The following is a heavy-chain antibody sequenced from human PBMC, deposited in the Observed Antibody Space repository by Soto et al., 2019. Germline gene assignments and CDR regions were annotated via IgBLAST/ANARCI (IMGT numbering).Heavy chain of an antibody. V-gene: IGHV5-51*01. CDR1: GYSFTSYW. D-gene: IGHD3-16*01. J-gene: IGHJ6*02. CDR3: ARGGEEMATDYYGMDV. CDR2: IYPGDSDT. Sequence: GESLKISCKGSGYSFTSYWIGWARQMPGKGLEWMGIIYPGDSDTRYSPSFQGQVTISADKSISTAYLQWSSLKASDTAMYYCARGGEEMATDYYGMDVWGQGTTVTAP.